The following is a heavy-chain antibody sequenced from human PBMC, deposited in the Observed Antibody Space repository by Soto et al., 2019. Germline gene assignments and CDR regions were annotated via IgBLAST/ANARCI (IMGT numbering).Heavy chain of an antibody. V-gene: IGHV3-33*01. D-gene: IGHD1-7*01. CDR2: IWNGRNSE. CDR1: GFTFSTFG. J-gene: IGHJ4*02. Sequence: QVQLVESGGGVVQPGRSLRLSCAASGFTFSTFGMHWVRQSPGKGLEWVAVIWNGRNSEDYADSVKGRLTISRDNSKNTLYLQMNSLRAEDTAMYYCVTERRNYEFDYWGQGILVTVSS. CDR3: VTERRNYEFDY.